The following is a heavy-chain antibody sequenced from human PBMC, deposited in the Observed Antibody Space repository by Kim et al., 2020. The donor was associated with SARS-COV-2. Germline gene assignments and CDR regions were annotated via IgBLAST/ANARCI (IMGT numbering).Heavy chain of an antibody. CDR1: GFTFSSYG. V-gene: IGHV3-33*05. CDR3: ASGGSGLVPAARPGYYGMDV. J-gene: IGHJ6*02. D-gene: IGHD2-2*01. CDR2: ISYDGSNK. Sequence: GGSLRLSCAASGFTFSSYGMHWVRQAPGKGLEWVAVISYDGSNKYYADSVKGRFTISRDNSKNTLYLQMNSLRAEDTAVYYCASGGSGLVPAARPGYYGMDVWGQGTTVTVSS.